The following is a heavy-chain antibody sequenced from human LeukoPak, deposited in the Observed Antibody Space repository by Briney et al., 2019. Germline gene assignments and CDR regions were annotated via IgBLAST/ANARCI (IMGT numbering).Heavy chain of an antibody. CDR3: ARARYNWNYNPNWFDP. D-gene: IGHD1-7*01. V-gene: IGHV4-39*07. CDR2: IYYSGST. CDR1: GGSISSSSYY. J-gene: IGHJ5*02. Sequence: SETLSLTCTVSGGSISSSSYYWGWIRQPPGKGLEWIGSIYYSGSTYYNPSLKSRVTISVDTSKNQFSLKLSSVTAADTAVYYCARARYNWNYNPNWFDPWGQGTLVTVSS.